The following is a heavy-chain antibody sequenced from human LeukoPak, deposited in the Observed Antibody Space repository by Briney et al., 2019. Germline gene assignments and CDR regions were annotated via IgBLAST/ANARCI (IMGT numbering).Heavy chain of an antibody. CDR3: ARDPGDYYDSSGYYYYYYGMDV. J-gene: IGHJ6*02. D-gene: IGHD3-22*01. V-gene: IGHV1-18*01. Sequence: ASVTVSCKASGYTFTSYGISWVRLAPGQGLEWMGWISAYNGNTNYAQKLQGRVTMTTDTSTSTAYLELRSLRSDDTAVYYCARDPGDYYDSSGYYYYYYGMDVWGQGTTVTVSS. CDR2: ISAYNGNT. CDR1: GYTFTSYG.